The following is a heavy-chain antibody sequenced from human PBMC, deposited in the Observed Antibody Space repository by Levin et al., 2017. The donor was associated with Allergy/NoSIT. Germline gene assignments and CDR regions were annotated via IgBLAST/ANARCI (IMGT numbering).Heavy chain of an antibody. V-gene: IGHV5-51*01. D-gene: IGHD2-2*02. Sequence: TGGSLRLSCKGSGYSFTSYWIGWVRQMPGKGLEWMGIIYPGDSDTRYSPSFQGQVTISADKSISTAYLQWSSLKASDTAMYYCARHGVRYCSSTSCYTEDYYYGMDVWGQGTTVTVSS. CDR2: IYPGDSDT. J-gene: IGHJ6*02. CDR3: ARHGVRYCSSTSCYTEDYYYGMDV. CDR1: GYSFTSYW.